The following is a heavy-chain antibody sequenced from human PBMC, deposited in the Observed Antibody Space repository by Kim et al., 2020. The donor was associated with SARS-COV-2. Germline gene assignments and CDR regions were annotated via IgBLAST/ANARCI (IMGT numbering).Heavy chain of an antibody. CDR3: ARGAFIPSYCTNGVCSTGFDY. V-gene: IGHV4-31*03. Sequence: SETLSLTCTVSGGSISSGGYYWSWIRQHPGKGLEWIGYIYYSGSTYYNPSLKSRVTISVDTSKNQFSLKLSSVTAADTAVYYCARGAFIPSYCTNGVCSTGFDYWGQGTLVTVSS. J-gene: IGHJ4*02. CDR1: GGSISSGGYY. D-gene: IGHD2-8*01. CDR2: IYYSGST.